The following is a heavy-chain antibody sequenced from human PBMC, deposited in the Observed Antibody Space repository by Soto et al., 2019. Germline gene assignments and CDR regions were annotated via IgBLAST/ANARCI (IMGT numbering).Heavy chain of an antibody. V-gene: IGHV4-30-4*01. J-gene: IGHJ4*02. CDR3: ARASNKRGSSYGPDY. CDR1: GASISSGHYY. CDR2: IYNSGST. Sequence: SETLSLTCTVSGASISSGHYYWSWIRQPPGKGLEWIGHIYNSGSTYNNPSLNSRVFISLDTSKNQFSLNLSSVTAADTAVYYCARASNKRGSSYGPDYWGQGPLVTVSS. D-gene: IGHD5-18*01.